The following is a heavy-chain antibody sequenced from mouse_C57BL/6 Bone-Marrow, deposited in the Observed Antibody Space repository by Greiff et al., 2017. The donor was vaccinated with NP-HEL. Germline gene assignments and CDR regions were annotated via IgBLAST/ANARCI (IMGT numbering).Heavy chain of an antibody. V-gene: IGHV14-4*01. CDR2: IDPENGDT. Sequence: EVQLQQSGAELVRPGASVKLSCTASGFNIKDDYMHWVKQRPEQGLEWIGWIDPENGDTEYASKFQGKATITADTSSNTAYLQLSSLTSEDTAVYYCTTYYYGSRDYWGQGTTLTVSS. CDR3: TTYYYGSRDY. D-gene: IGHD1-1*01. CDR1: GFNIKDDY. J-gene: IGHJ2*01.